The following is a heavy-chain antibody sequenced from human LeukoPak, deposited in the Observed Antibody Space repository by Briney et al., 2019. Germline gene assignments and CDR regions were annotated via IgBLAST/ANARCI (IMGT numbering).Heavy chain of an antibody. V-gene: IGHV4-30-4*01. CDR3: ARDRDSCYFDY. D-gene: IGHD3-10*01. J-gene: IGHJ4*02. CDR2: IYYSGST. CDR1: GGSISSGDYY. Sequence: SETLSLTCTVSGGSISSGDYYWSWIRQPPGKGLEWIGYIYYSGSTYYNPSLQSRASISVDTSKNQFSLKLSSVTAADTAVYFCARDRDSCYFDYWGQGALVTVSS.